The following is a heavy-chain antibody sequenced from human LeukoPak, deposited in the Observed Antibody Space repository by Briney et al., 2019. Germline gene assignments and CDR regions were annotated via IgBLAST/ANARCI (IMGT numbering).Heavy chain of an antibody. CDR3: ARGEYYSDTSSYFDY. CDR1: GFTFSSYG. D-gene: IGHD3-22*01. V-gene: IGHV3-30*03. Sequence: GGSLRLSCAASGFTFSSYGMNWVRQAPCKGLEGVAVISYDGSNKYYADSVKGRFTISRDNSKNTLFVQMSSLRAEDTAVYYCARGEYYSDTSSYFDYWGQGTLVTVSS. J-gene: IGHJ4*02. CDR2: ISYDGSNK.